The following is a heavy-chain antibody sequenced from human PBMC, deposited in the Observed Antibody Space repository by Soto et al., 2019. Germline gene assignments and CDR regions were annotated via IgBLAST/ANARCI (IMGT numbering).Heavy chain of an antibody. CDR2: ISPYNGNT. CDR3: ARDCSTVTCPVDY. D-gene: IGHD2-2*01. V-gene: IGHV1-18*01. Sequence: QVHLVQSGAEVKKPGASVKVSCKASGYTFTSYGISWVREAPGQGLEWMGWISPYNGNTNYVQKLQGRGTMTTDTATSTAYMELRSLRSDDTAVYYCARDCSTVTCPVDYWGQGTLVTVSS. J-gene: IGHJ4*02. CDR1: GYTFTSYG.